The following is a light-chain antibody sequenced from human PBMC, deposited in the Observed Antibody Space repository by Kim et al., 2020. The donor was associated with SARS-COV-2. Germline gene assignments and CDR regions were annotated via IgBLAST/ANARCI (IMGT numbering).Light chain of an antibody. CDR3: SSYTSSSTFYVV. CDR2: DVS. Sequence: ITISSTGTSSDVGGYNYVSWYQQHPGKAPKLMIYDVSNRPSGVSNRFSGSKSGNTASLTISGLQAEDEADYYCSSYTSSSTFYVVFGGGTQLTVL. CDR1: SSDVGGYNY. J-gene: IGLJ2*01. V-gene: IGLV2-14*03.